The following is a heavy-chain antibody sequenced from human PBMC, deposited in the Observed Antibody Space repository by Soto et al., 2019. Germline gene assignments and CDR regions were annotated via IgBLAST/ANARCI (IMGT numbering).Heavy chain of an antibody. D-gene: IGHD6-13*01. CDR1: GGCISSSSYY. CDR3: ARHVLGIAAAGTHWFDP. V-gene: IGHV4-39*01. Sequence: PSETLSLTCTVYGGCISSSSYYWGWIRQPPGKGLEWIGSIYYSGSTYYNPSLKSRVTISVDTSKNQFSLKLSSVTAADTAVYYCARHVLGIAAAGTHWFDPWGQGTLVTVSS. CDR2: IYYSGST. J-gene: IGHJ5*02.